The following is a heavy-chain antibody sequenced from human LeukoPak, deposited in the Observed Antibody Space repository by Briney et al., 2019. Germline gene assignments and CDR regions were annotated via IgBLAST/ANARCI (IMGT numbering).Heavy chain of an antibody. V-gene: IGHV4-39*01. J-gene: IGHJ4*02. CDR1: ADSISSNSFY. CDR2: IYYSGTT. D-gene: IGHD6-13*01. CDR3: ARQSGPYSSRWFDF. Sequence: SVTLSLTCSVSADSISSNSFYWGWIRQPPGKGREWNGSIYYSGTTYYNPSLESRVTMSADTSKNQFSLKVTSVTAADTAVYFCARQSGPYSSRWFDFWGEGTRVTVSS.